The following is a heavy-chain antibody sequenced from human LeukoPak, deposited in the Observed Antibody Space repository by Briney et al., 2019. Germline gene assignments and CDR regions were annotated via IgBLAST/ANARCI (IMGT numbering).Heavy chain of an antibody. Sequence: GGSLRLACAASGFTFDDYAMHWVRQAPGKGLEWVSGISWNSGIIGYADCVKGRFTISRDNAKNSLYLQMHSLRAEDTALYYCAKGNYYDSSGLTYFDYWGQGTLVTVPS. CDR2: ISWNSGII. V-gene: IGHV3-9*01. CDR1: GFTFDDYA. CDR3: AKGNYYDSSGLTYFDY. D-gene: IGHD3-22*01. J-gene: IGHJ4*02.